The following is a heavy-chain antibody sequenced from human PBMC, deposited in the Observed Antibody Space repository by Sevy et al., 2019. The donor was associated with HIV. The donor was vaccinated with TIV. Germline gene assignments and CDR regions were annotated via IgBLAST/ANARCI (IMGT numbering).Heavy chain of an antibody. CDR3: ARAPGYCTSTNCYDWFDP. D-gene: IGHD2-2*01. CDR1: GFTFSSYG. V-gene: IGHV3-33*01. CDR2: IWNDGSNQ. J-gene: IGHJ5*02. Sequence: GGSLRLSCAASGFTFSSYGMHWVRQAPGKGLEWVAVIWNDGSNQYYADSVEGRFTVSRDNSTNTLYLQMNSLRAEDTAVYYCARAPGYCTSTNCYDWFDPWCHGTLVTVSS.